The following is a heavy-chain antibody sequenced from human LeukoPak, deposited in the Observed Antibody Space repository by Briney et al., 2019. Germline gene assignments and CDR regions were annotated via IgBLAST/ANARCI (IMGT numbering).Heavy chain of an antibody. V-gene: IGHV1-24*01. CDR2: FDPEDGET. Sequence: ASVKVSCKVYRHTLTELSMHWVRQAPGKGLEWMGGFDPEDGETIYAQKFQGRVTMTEDTSTDTAYMELSSLRSEDTAVYYCAAEEAGNWFDPWGQGTLVTVSS. CDR3: AAEEAGNWFDP. J-gene: IGHJ5*02. CDR1: RHTLTELS.